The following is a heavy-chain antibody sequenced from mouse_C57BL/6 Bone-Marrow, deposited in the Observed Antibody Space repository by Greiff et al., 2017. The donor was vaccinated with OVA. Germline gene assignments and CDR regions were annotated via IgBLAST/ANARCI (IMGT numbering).Heavy chain of an antibody. Sequence: QVQLKQSGPGLVQPSQSLSITCTVSGFSLTSYGVHWVRQSPGKGLEWLGVIWRGGSTDYNAAFMSRLSITKDNSKSQVFFKMNSLQADDTAIYYCAKNGEGVTHYYAMDYWGQGTSVTVSS. V-gene: IGHV2-5*01. J-gene: IGHJ4*01. CDR1: GFSLTSYG. CDR3: AKNGEGVTHYYAMDY. CDR2: IWRGGST. D-gene: IGHD2-2*01.